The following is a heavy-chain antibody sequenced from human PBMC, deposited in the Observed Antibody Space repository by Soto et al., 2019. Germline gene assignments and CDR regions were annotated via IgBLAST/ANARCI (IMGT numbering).Heavy chain of an antibody. CDR1: GFTVSSNH. D-gene: IGHD2-15*01. J-gene: IGHJ4*02. V-gene: IGHV3-66*01. Sequence: EVQLVESGGGLVQPGGSLRLSCAASGFTVSSNHVSWVRQAPGKGLEWVSVIYGGGGTYYADSVRGRFTISRDNSRNTVYLQMNSLRAEDTAVYYCARVSRSLGPGGGGNDYRGQGTLVTVSS. CDR3: ARVSRSLGPGGGGNDY. CDR2: IYGGGGT.